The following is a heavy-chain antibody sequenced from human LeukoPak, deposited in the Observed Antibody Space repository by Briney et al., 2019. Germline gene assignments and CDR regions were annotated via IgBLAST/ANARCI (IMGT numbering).Heavy chain of an antibody. CDR3: VRDVGAVRGEVYFDY. V-gene: IGHV3-21*06. CDR1: GFTFSTFA. J-gene: IGHJ4*02. CDR2: ITGSGPYM. D-gene: IGHD3-10*01. Sequence: PGGSLRLSCAASGFTFSTFAMHWVRLSPGKGLEWVPSITGSGPYMLYADSVKHRFTISRDNTKNLLYPEMNSLRAEDTAMYFCVRDVGAVRGEVYFDYWGQGTLVTVSS.